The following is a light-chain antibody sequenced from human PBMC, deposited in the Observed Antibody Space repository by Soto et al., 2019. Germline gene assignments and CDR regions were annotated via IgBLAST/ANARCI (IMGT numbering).Light chain of an antibody. Sequence: EIVLTQSPATLSLSPGERATLSCRASQSVSSYLAWYQQKPGQAPRLLIYDASNRATCIPARFSGSVSGTDFTLTISSLEPEDVAVYYCQQRSNWPLTFGGGTKVDIK. CDR2: DAS. CDR1: QSVSSY. CDR3: QQRSNWPLT. V-gene: IGKV3-11*01. J-gene: IGKJ4*01.